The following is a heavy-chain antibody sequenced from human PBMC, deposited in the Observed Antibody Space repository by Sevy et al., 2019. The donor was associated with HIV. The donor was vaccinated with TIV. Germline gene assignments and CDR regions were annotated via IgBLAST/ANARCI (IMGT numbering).Heavy chain of an antibody. J-gene: IGHJ3*02. V-gene: IGHV3-23*01. CDR1: GFTFSSYA. CDR2: ISGSGGST. CDR3: DRSQWLVWDAFDI. D-gene: IGHD6-19*01. Sequence: GGSLRLSCAASGFTFSSYAMSWVRQAPGKGLEWVSAISGSGGSTYYADSVKGRFTISRDNSKNTLYLQTNSLRAEDTAVYYCDRSQWLVWDAFDIWGQGTMVTVSS.